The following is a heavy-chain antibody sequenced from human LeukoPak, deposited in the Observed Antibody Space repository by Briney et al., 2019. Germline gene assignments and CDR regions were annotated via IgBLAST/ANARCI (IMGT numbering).Heavy chain of an antibody. Sequence: SETLSLTCTVSCGSISSRNYYWGWIRQPPGKGLEWIGSIYYSGSTYYNPSLKSRVTISVDTSKNQFSLKLSSVTAADTAVYYCARHRWGYFDSTRVQYYFDYWGQGTLVTVSS. J-gene: IGHJ4*02. CDR1: CGSISSRNYY. CDR2: IYYSGST. D-gene: IGHD3-9*01. CDR3: ARHRWGYFDSTRVQYYFDY. V-gene: IGHV4-39*01.